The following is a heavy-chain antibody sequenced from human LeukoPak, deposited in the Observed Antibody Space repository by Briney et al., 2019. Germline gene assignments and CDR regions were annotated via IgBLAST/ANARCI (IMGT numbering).Heavy chain of an antibody. Sequence: SVRVSSETSGGTFSTYDISWVRQAPGQGLEWVGRIIPIFGTPNYARKFQGRLTITADKSTSTVYMELSSLRSEDTAMYYCVRKLDIWGQGTLVTVSS. CDR3: VRKLDI. D-gene: IGHD1-7*01. V-gene: IGHV1-69*06. CDR1: GGTFSTYD. CDR2: IIPIFGTP. J-gene: IGHJ4*02.